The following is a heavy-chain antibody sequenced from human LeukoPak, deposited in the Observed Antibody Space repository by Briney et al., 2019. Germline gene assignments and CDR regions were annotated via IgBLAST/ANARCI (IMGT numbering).Heavy chain of an antibody. J-gene: IGHJ5*02. D-gene: IGHD6-25*01. V-gene: IGHV1-18*04. Sequence: ASVKVSCKASGYTFNTYGISWVRQAPGQGLEWIGSINAYNGDTNHAQKFQGRVTMTTDTSTTTAYMELGSLRSDDTAVYYCARDGSGHWFDPWGQGTLVTVSS. CDR3: ARDGSGHWFDP. CDR2: INAYNGDT. CDR1: GYTFNTYG.